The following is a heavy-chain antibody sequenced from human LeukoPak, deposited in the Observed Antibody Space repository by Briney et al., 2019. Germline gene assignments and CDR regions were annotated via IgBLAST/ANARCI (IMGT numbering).Heavy chain of an antibody. J-gene: IGHJ4*02. Sequence: ASVKVPCKASEDTFTYYHIHWVRQAPGQGVEWMGAVYATGGTTINTQNFQGRVTMTRATSTGTVYMELSSLRFEDTAMYYCATEAPRSYYFDYWGQGILVTVSS. CDR3: ATEAPRSYYFDY. CDR2: VYATGGTT. CDR1: EDTFTYYH. V-gene: IGHV1-46*01.